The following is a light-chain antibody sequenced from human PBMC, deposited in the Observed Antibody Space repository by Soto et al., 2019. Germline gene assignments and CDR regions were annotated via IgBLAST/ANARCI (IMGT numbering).Light chain of an antibody. CDR2: DVS. V-gene: IGLV2-18*01. CDR1: SSDVGAYNR. CDR3: SLFTTSSTYV. J-gene: IGLJ1*01. Sequence: QSVLTQPPSVSGSPGQSVTISCTGTSSDVGAYNRVSWYQQPPGAAPKLMICDVSNRPSGVPERFSGSKSGNTASLTIFGLQAEDEADYHCSLFTTSSTYVFGTGTRSPS.